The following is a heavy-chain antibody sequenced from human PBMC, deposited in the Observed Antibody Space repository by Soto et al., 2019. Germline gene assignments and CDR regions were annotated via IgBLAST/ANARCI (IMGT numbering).Heavy chain of an antibody. D-gene: IGHD6-19*01. Sequence: GGSLRLSCSASGFTFSSYAMHWVRQAPGKGLEYVSAISSNGGSTYYADSVKGRFTISRDNSKNTLYLQMSSLRAEDTAVYYCVKEPFRYSSGGYSPWDYYYYGMDVWGQGTTVTVSS. V-gene: IGHV3-64D*08. J-gene: IGHJ6*02. CDR1: GFTFSSYA. CDR2: ISSNGGST. CDR3: VKEPFRYSSGGYSPWDYYYYGMDV.